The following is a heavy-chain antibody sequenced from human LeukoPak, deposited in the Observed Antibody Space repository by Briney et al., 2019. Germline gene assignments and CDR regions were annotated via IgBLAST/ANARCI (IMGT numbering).Heavy chain of an antibody. J-gene: IGHJ4*02. D-gene: IGHD4-23*01. CDR2: ISDSGDAT. CDR1: GFIFSYYG. Sequence: GGSLRLSCEVSGFIFSYYGMNWVRQAPGEGLEWVSAISDSGDATYYADSVKGRFTISRDNSKSTLYLQMNNLRAEDTALYYCAKERGHSKPFDYWGQGTLVTVSS. CDR3: AKERGHSKPFDY. V-gene: IGHV3-23*01.